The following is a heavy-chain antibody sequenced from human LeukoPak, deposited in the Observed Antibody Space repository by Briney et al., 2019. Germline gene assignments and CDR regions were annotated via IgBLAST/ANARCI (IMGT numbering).Heavy chain of an antibody. D-gene: IGHD4-17*01. Sequence: ASVKVSCKASGYTFTSYAMHWVRQAPGQRLEWMGWINAGNGNTKYSQKFQGRVTITRDTSASTAYMELSSLRSADTAVYYCARDAPEEDYGDYLLVYWGQGTLVTVSS. CDR1: GYTFTSYA. V-gene: IGHV1-3*01. CDR2: INAGNGNT. CDR3: ARDAPEEDYGDYLLVY. J-gene: IGHJ4*02.